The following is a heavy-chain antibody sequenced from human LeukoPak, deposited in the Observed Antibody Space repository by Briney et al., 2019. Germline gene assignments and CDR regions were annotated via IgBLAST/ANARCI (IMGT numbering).Heavy chain of an antibody. D-gene: IGHD5-18*01. V-gene: IGHV3-23*01. CDR1: GFTFSSYA. J-gene: IGHJ5*02. CDR3: AREYSAPRVHWFDP. Sequence: PWGSLRLSCAASGFTFSSYAMSWVRQAPGKGLEWVSAISGSGGSTYYAVSVKGRFTISRDNSKNTLYLQMNSLRAEDTAVYYCAREYSAPRVHWFDPWGQGTLVTVSS. CDR2: ISGSGGST.